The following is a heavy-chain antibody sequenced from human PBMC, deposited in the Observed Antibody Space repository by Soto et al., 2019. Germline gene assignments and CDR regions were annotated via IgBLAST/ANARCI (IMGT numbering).Heavy chain of an antibody. J-gene: IGHJ6*03. V-gene: IGHV4-34*01. D-gene: IGHD3-10*01. Sequence: SETLSLTCAVYGGSFSGYYWSWIRQPPGKGLEWIGEINHSGSTNYNPSLKSRVTISVDTSKNQFSLKLSSVTAADTAVYYCARGIITMVRGVMGYYYYYYMDVWGKGTTVTSP. CDR1: GGSFSGYY. CDR3: ARGIITMVRGVMGYYYYYYMDV. CDR2: INHSGST.